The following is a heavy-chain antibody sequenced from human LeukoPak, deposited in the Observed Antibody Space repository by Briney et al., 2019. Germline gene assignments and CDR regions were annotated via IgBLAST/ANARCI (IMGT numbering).Heavy chain of an antibody. J-gene: IGHJ4*02. D-gene: IGHD6-6*01. CDR3: VRGRTGSIATAGRY. V-gene: IGHV1-24*01. Sequence: ASVKVSFKLSGSTLTEFSIHWVRQAHGKGREWLGGLDPEDGETILSQKFQDRVALTADTSTSTAYMDMSRLRSEDTAVYFCVRGRTGSIATAGRYWGRGTLVTVSS. CDR1: GSTLTEFS. CDR2: LDPEDGET.